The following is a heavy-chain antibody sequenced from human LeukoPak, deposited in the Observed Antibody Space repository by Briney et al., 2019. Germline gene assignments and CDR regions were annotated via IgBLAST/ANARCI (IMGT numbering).Heavy chain of an antibody. D-gene: IGHD6-19*01. V-gene: IGHV3-30-3*01. J-gene: IGHJ4*02. CDR1: GFTFSRYA. Sequence: GGSLRLSCAASGFTFSRYAMHWVRHAPGKGLEWVAVMSHDGSNEYYGDSVKGRFTISRDNSKNTLFLQMHSLRGEDTATYYCARRGSSGCFDFWGQGTLVTVSS. CDR3: ARRGSSGCFDF. CDR2: MSHDGSNE.